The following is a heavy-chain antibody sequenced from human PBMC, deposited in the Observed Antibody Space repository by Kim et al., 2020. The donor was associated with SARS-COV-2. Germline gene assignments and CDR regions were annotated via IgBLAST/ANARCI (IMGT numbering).Heavy chain of an antibody. CDR2: IYYSGST. CDR1: GGSISSGGYY. J-gene: IGHJ5*01. V-gene: IGHV4-31*03. CDR3: ARSPRITMVRGVINWF. D-gene: IGHD3-10*01. Sequence: SDTLYLTCTVSGGSISSGGYYWSWIRTHLGQGLEWIGYIYYSGSTYYNPSLKSRVTISVDTSTNQFSLKLSSVTAADTAVYYCARSPRITMVRGVINWF.